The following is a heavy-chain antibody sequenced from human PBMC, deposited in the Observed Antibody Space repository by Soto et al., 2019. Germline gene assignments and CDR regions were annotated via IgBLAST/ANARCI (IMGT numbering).Heavy chain of an antibody. CDR2: IWYDGSNK. J-gene: IGHJ4*02. CDR3: ERIYDSRTSGGSFDY. D-gene: IGHD3-22*01. CDR1: GFTFSSYG. V-gene: IGHV3-33*01. Sequence: GSLRRSCSASGFTFSSYGMHWVRQAPGKGLEWVAVIWYDGSNKYYADSVKGRFTISRDNSKNTLYLQMNSLRAEDTAVYYCERIYDSRTSGGSFDYWGQGTLVTVYS.